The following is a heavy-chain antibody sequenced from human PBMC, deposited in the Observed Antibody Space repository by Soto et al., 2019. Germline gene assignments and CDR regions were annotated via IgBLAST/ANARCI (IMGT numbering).Heavy chain of an antibody. Sequence: GGSLRLSCAASAFTFKNHWMHWVRQAPGKGLEWVSYISSSSSTIYYADSVKGRFTISRDNAKNSLYLQMNSLRAEDTAVYYCSAGIVVPAAIVYWGQGTLVTVSS. V-gene: IGHV3-48*01. CDR3: SAGIVVPAAIVY. CDR2: ISSSSSTI. D-gene: IGHD2-2*02. J-gene: IGHJ4*02. CDR1: AFTFKNHW.